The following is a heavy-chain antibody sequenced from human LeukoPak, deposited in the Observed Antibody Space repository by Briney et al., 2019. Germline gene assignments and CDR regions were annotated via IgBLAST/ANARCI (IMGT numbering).Heavy chain of an antibody. D-gene: IGHD3-3*01. CDR3: ARLDGDFWSGYPSFDY. V-gene: IGHV3-20*04. CDR1: GFTFDDYG. CDR2: INWNGGST. Sequence: GGSLRLSCAASGFTFDDYGMSWARQAPGKGLEWVSGINWNGGSTGYADSVKGRFTISRDNAKNSLYLQMNSLRAEDTALYYCARLDGDFWSGYPSFDYWGQGTLVTVSS. J-gene: IGHJ4*02.